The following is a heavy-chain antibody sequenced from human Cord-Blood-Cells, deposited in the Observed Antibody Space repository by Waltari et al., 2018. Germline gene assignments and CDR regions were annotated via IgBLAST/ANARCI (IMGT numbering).Heavy chain of an antibody. CDR1: GYTFTRYD. Sequence: QVQLVQSGAEVKKPGASVKVPCKASGYTFTRYDINWLRQATGQGLEWMGWMNPNSGNTGYAQKFQGRVTITRNTSISTAYMELSSLRSEDTAVYYCASCSTGDDAFDIWGQGTMVTVSS. D-gene: IGHD7-27*01. V-gene: IGHV1-8*03. CDR3: ASCSTGDDAFDI. J-gene: IGHJ3*02. CDR2: MNPNSGNT.